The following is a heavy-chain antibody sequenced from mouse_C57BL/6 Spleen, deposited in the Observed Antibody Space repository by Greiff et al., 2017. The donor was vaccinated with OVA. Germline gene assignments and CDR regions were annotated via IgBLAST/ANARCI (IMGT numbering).Heavy chain of an antibody. V-gene: IGHV5-4*01. CDR1: GFTFSSYA. J-gene: IGHJ2*01. D-gene: IGHD3-1*01. Sequence: VKLVESGGGLVKPGGFLKLSCAASGFTFSSYAMSWVRQTPEKRLEWVATISDGGSYTYYPDNVKGRFTISRDNAKNNLYLQMSHLKSEDTAMYYCARDRGDEDFDYWGQGTTLTVSS. CDR3: ARDRGDEDFDY. CDR2: ISDGGSYT.